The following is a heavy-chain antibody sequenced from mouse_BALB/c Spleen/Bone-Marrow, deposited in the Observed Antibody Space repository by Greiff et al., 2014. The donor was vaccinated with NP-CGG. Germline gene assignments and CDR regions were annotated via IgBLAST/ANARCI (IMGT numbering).Heavy chain of an antibody. J-gene: IGHJ3*01. CDR2: IDPANGNT. D-gene: IGHD1-1*01. CDR1: GFNIKDTY. CDR3: APYYYGSSQFAY. V-gene: IGHV14-3*02. Sequence: EVQLQQSGAELVKPGASVKLSCTASGFNIKDTYMHWVKQRPEQGLEWIGRIDPANGNTKYDPKFQGKATITADTSSNTAYLQLSSLTSEDTAVYHCAPYYYGSSQFAYWGQGTLVTASA.